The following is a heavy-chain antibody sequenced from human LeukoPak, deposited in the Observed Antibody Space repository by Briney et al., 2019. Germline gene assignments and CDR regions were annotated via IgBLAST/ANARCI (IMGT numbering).Heavy chain of an antibody. V-gene: IGHV3-64*01. CDR1: GFTFSDYY. D-gene: IGHD3-10*01. CDR3: ARAPHYYGSGLYYFDY. Sequence: GPLRLSCAASGFTFSDYYMHWVRQAPGKGLEYVSAIVPSGGSTYYATSVKGRFTMSRDNSKSALYLQMGSLRAEDMAVYFCARAPHYYGSGLYYFDYWGQGTLVTVSS. CDR2: IVPSGGST. J-gene: IGHJ4*02.